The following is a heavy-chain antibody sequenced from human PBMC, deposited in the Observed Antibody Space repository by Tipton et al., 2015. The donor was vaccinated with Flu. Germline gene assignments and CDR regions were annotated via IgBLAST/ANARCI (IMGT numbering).Heavy chain of an antibody. CDR1: GGSIRGYY. D-gene: IGHD2-21*01. CDR2: VYYTGGT. Sequence: LSLTCTVSGGSIRGYYWNWIRQFPGKGLEWIGFVYYTGGTNYKSSLKSRVTISTDTSTNQVSLKMNSVIAADTAVYYCARGPPGPSIRAYYFDIWGQGALVTVSS. CDR3: ARGPPGPSIRAYYFDI. V-gene: IGHV4-59*01. J-gene: IGHJ4*02.